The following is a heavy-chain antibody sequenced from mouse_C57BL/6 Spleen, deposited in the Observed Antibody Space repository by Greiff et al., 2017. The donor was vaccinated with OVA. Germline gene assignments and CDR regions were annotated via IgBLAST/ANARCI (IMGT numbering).Heavy chain of an antibody. CDR1: GYSFTGYY. Sequence: VQLQQSGPELVKPGASVKISCKASGYSFTGYYMNWVKQSPEKSLEWIGEINPSTGGTTYNQKFKAKATLTVDKSSSTAYMQLKSLTSEDSAVYYCATFTTDYAMDYWGQGTSGTVSS. CDR3: ATFTTDYAMDY. V-gene: IGHV1-42*01. D-gene: IGHD1-1*01. J-gene: IGHJ4*01. CDR2: INPSTGGT.